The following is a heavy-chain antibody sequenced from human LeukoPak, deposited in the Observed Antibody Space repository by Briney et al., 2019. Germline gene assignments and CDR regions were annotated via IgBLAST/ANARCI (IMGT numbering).Heavy chain of an antibody. CDR3: ARRTDYNFYYLDV. CDR1: GYIFTQYG. J-gene: IGHJ6*03. D-gene: IGHD3-3*01. Sequence: ASVKVSCKTSGYIFTQYGTSWVRQAPGQGLEWLAWISTYNGNADYAQKFQGRASMTTDTSTSTAYMELRSLRSDDTAVYYCARRTDYNFYYLDVWGQGTTVIVSS. V-gene: IGHV1-18*01. CDR2: ISTYNGNA.